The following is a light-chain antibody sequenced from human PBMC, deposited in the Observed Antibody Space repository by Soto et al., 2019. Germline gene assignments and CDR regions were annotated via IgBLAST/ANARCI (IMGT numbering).Light chain of an antibody. CDR3: QQYNSFSP. J-gene: IGKJ5*01. CDR2: DAS. CDR1: QSVRSW. Sequence: DIQMTQSPSTLFASVGDRVTITCRASQSVRSWLAWYQQKPGKAPKLLIYDASSLKSGVPSRFSGSGSGTEFTLTISSLQPDDFATYYCQQYNSFSPFGQGTRLEIK. V-gene: IGKV1-5*01.